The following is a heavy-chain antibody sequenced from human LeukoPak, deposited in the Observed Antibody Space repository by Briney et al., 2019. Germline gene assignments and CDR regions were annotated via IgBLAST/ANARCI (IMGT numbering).Heavy chain of an antibody. CDR2: ISYDGSNK. CDR3: ARDPSYGYYFDY. J-gene: IGHJ4*02. V-gene: IGHV3-30*04. CDR1: GFTFSSYA. D-gene: IGHD5-18*01. Sequence: GGSLRLSCAASGFTFSSYAMHWVRQAPGKGLEWVAVISYDGSNKYYADSVKGRFTNSRDNSKNTLYLQMNSLRAEDTAVYYCARDPSYGYYFDYWGQGTLVTVSS.